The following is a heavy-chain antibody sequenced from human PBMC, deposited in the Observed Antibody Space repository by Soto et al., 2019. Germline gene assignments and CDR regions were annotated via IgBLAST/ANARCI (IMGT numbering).Heavy chain of an antibody. J-gene: IGHJ5*01. CDR2: IDSDGTDT. D-gene: IGHD1-26*01. CDR1: GFTFYTYA. CDR3: AKGRLAVGSDWFDS. Sequence: QTGGSLRLSCEAPGFTFYTYAMIWVRQAPGKGLEWVTAIDSDGTDTYYADFVKGRFTVSRDNSKNTLYLQMRSLTAEDTALYYCAKGRLAVGSDWFDSWGPGTLVTVSS. V-gene: IGHV3-23*05.